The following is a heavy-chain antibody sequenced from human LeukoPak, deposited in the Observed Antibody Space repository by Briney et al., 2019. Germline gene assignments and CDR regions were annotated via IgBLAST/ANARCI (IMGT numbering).Heavy chain of an antibody. V-gene: IGHV1-69*05. CDR1: GGTFSSYA. CDR3: ARDLKLWLVQTSYYYYYMDV. J-gene: IGHJ6*03. Sequence: SVKVSCKASGGTFSSYAISWVRPAPGQGVEWMGRIIPIFGTANYAQKFQGRVTITTDESTSSAYMELSSLRSEETAVYYCARDLKLWLVQTSYYYYYMDVWGKGTTVTFPS. CDR2: IIPIFGTA. D-gene: IGHD6-19*01.